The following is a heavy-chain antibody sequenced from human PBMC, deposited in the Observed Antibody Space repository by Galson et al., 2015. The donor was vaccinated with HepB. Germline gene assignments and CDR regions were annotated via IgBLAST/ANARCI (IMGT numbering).Heavy chain of an antibody. J-gene: IGHJ4*02. CDR2: ISGSGGST. Sequence: SLRLSCAASGFTFSSYAMSWVRQAPGKGLEWVSAISGSGGSTYYADSVKGRFTISRDNSKNTLYLQMNSLRAEDTAVYYCAKFGEPDILTDLGTSYFDYWGQGTLVTVSS. CDR3: AKFGEPDILTDLGTSYFDY. V-gene: IGHV3-23*01. CDR1: GFTFSSYA. D-gene: IGHD3-9*01.